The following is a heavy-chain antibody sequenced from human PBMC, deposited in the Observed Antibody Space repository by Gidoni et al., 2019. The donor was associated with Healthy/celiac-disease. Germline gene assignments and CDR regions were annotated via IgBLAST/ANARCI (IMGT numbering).Heavy chain of an antibody. Sequence: QVQLQQWGAGLLKPSETLSLTCAVYGESFSGYYWNWIRQPPGKGLEWIGEVTHSGSTNYNPSLKSRVTISVDTSKNQLSLNLSSVTAADTAVYYCVRGGSWYGDYWDWGQGTLVTVSS. CDR1: GESFSGYY. J-gene: IGHJ4*02. D-gene: IGHD4-17*01. CDR2: VTHSGST. V-gene: IGHV4-34*01. CDR3: VRGGSWYGDYWD.